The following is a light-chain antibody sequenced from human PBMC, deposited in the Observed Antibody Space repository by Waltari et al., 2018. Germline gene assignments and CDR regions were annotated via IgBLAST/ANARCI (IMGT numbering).Light chain of an antibody. CDR2: AAS. CDR3: QQYGNPPIT. CDR1: QSISSRY. J-gene: IGKJ4*01. Sequence: ETVLTQSPDTLSLSPGETATLSCRASQSISSRYLAWYQQTPGQAPRLLIYAASSRAPGTPDRFSGSGSDTDFALTIYRLQPEDFAVYYCQQYGNPPITFGGGTKVEPK. V-gene: IGKV3-20*01.